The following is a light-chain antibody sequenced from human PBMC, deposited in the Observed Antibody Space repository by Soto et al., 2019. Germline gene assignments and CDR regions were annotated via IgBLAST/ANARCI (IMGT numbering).Light chain of an antibody. CDR2: SDN. J-gene: IGLJ1*01. Sequence: QSVLTQPPAASGTPGQRVTITCSGSSSDIGSNTVSWYQHLPGTAANLLIYSDNQRRSGVAYRFSGSKSGASASLAISGRHYDDEADYYCAVWSDSLNGPYVFGPGAKVTVL. CDR1: SSDIGSNT. CDR3: AVWSDSLNGPYV. V-gene: IGLV1-44*01.